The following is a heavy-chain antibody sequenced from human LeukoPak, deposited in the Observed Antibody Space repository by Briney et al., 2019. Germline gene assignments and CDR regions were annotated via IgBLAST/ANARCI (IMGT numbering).Heavy chain of an antibody. CDR1: GGSISSHY. V-gene: IGHV4-59*11. CDR2: IYYSGST. D-gene: IGHD3-3*01. J-gene: IGHJ6*03. Sequence: SETLSLTCTVSGGSISSHYWSWIRQPPGKGLEWIGYIYYSGSTNYNPSLKSRVTMSVDTSKNQFSLKLSSVTAADTAVYYCARDPYDFWSGSYYMDVWGKGTTVTVSS. CDR3: ARDPYDFWSGSYYMDV.